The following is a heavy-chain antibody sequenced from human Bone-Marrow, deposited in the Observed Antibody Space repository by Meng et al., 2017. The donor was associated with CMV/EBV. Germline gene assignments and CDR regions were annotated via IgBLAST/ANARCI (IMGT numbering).Heavy chain of an antibody. CDR2: ISYDGSNK. CDR1: GFTFSSYA. J-gene: IGHJ5*02. Sequence: GGSLRLSCAASGFTFSSYAMHWVRQAPGKGLEWVAVISYDGSNKYYADSVKGRFTISRDNSKNTLYLQMNSLRAEDTAVYYCARESTRGLTRWFDPWGQGTLVTVSS. D-gene: IGHD2-15*01. CDR3: ARESTRGLTRWFDP. V-gene: IGHV3-30-3*01.